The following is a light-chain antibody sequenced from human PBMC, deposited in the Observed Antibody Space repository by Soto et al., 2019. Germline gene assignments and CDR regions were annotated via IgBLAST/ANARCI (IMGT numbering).Light chain of an antibody. V-gene: IGLV2-8*01. CDR1: SSDIGGHNY. Sequence: QSVLTQPPSASGSPGQSVTISCTGTSSDIGGHNYVSWYQQHPGKAPKLVIYDVTKRPSGVPGRFSGSKPGNTASLTVSGLRAEDEADYYCSSFGVPDKVFGGGTKVTVL. CDR3: SSFGVPDKV. J-gene: IGLJ3*02. CDR2: DVT.